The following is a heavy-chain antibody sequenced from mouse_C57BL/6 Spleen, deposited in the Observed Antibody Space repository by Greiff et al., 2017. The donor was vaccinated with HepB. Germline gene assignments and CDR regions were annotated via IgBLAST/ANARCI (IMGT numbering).Heavy chain of an antibody. D-gene: IGHD1-1*01. Sequence: VMLVESGPGLVQPSQSLSITCTVSGFSLTSYGVHWVRQSPGKGLEWLGVIWSGGSTDYNAAFISRLSISKDNSKSQVFFKMNSLQADDTAIYYCARDYGSSRGYFDVWGTGTTVTVSS. CDR2: IWSGGST. V-gene: IGHV2-2*01. CDR1: GFSLTSYG. J-gene: IGHJ1*03. CDR3: ARDYGSSRGYFDV.